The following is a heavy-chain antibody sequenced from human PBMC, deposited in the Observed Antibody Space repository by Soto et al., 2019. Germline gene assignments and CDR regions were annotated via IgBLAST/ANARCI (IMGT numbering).Heavy chain of an antibody. Sequence: LSLTCTVSGGSISSYYWSWIRQPPGKGLEWIGYIYYSGSTNYNPSLKSRVTISVDTSKNQFSLKLSSVTAADTAVYYCAREKTSYYGSGSYYTPLYGMDVWGQGTTVTVSS. CDR1: GGSISSYY. CDR2: IYYSGST. V-gene: IGHV4-59*01. J-gene: IGHJ6*02. CDR3: AREKTSYYGSGSYYTPLYGMDV. D-gene: IGHD3-10*01.